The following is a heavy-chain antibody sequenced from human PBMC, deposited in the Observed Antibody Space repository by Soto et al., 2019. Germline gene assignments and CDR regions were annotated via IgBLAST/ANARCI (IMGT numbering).Heavy chain of an antibody. V-gene: IGHV5-51*01. Sequence: GECLKISCKGSGHSFTSYWIGWVRQMPGKGLEWIGIIYPGDSDTRYRPSFQGQVTISADKSISTAYLQWSSLKASDSAMYYCARHSGLGATAPDYWGQGTLVTVSS. CDR1: GHSFTSYW. CDR2: IYPGDSDT. CDR3: ARHSGLGATAPDY. D-gene: IGHD1-26*01. J-gene: IGHJ4*02.